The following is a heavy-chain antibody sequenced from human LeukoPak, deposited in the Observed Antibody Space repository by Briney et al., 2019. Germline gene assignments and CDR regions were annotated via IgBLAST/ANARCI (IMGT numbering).Heavy chain of an antibody. Sequence: ASVKVSCKASGYSFTRYAVNWVRQAPGQGLQWMGWINPNSGFAHYPQNLQGRLTMTRDTSISTVYMELSRLRSDDTAVYYCARGQQWLEAFDYWGLGTLVTVSS. CDR1: GYSFTRYA. D-gene: IGHD6-19*01. CDR3: ARGQQWLEAFDY. J-gene: IGHJ4*02. CDR2: INPNSGFA. V-gene: IGHV1-2*02.